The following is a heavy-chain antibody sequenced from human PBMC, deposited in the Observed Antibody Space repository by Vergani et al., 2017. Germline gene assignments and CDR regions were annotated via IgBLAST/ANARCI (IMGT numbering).Heavy chain of an antibody. CDR2: ISAYNGNT. CDR1: GYTFTSYG. D-gene: IGHD3-22*01. Sequence: QVQLVQSGAEVKKPGASVKVSCKASGYTFTSYGISWVRQAPGQGLEWMGWISAYNGNTNYAQKLQDRVTMTTDTSKSTDYMELRSLRSDDTAVYYCARDCHSDSSGYYYYNNWFDPWGQGTLVTVSS. J-gene: IGHJ5*02. V-gene: IGHV1-18*04. CDR3: ARDCHSDSSGYYYYNNWFDP.